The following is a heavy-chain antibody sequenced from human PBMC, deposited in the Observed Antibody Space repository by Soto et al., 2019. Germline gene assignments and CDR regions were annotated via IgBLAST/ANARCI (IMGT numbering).Heavy chain of an antibody. V-gene: IGHV3-11*01. CDR1: GFTFSDYY. Sequence: GGSLRLSCAASGFTFSDYYMSWIRQAPGKGLEWVSYISSSGSTIYYADTVKGRITISRDNAKNSLYLQMNSLRAEDTAVYYCARDRGGAYGPNMYDAFDIWGQGTMVTVSS. CDR2: ISSSGSTI. CDR3: ARDRGGAYGPNMYDAFDI. D-gene: IGHD2-15*01. J-gene: IGHJ3*02.